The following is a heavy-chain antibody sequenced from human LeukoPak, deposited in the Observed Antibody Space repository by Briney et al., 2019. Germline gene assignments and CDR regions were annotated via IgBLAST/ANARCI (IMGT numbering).Heavy chain of an antibody. V-gene: IGHV1-18*04. Sequence: ASVKVSCKASGYTFTSYGISWVRQAPGQGLEWMGWISAYNGNTNYAQKLQGRVTTTTDTSTSTAYMELRSLRFDDTAVYYCARIGSRITMVRGVPFDYWGQGTLVTVSS. CDR2: ISAYNGNT. D-gene: IGHD3-10*01. J-gene: IGHJ4*02. CDR3: ARIGSRITMVRGVPFDY. CDR1: GYTFTSYG.